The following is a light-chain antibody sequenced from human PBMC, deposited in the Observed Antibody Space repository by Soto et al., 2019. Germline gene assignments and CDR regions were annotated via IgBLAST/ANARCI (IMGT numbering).Light chain of an antibody. CDR1: QSVSSSS. J-gene: IGKJ4*01. CDR3: QQYGRSPLT. V-gene: IGKV3-20*01. Sequence: EIVLTQSPGTRSLSPGERATLSCRASQSVSSSSLAWFQQKPGQAPRLLIYGASSRATGIPDRFSGSGSGTDFTLTISRLEPEDFAVYHCQQYGRSPLTFGGGTKVDIK. CDR2: GAS.